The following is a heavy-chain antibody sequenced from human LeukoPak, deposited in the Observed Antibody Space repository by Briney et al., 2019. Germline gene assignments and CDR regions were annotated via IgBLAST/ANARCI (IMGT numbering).Heavy chain of an antibody. J-gene: IGHJ4*02. CDR1: GITFNRFW. Sequence: PGGSPRLSCAGSGITFNRFWMSWLRQAPGKGLEWVASIKQDGNEDYYVDSVKGRFTISRDNAKNSLILQMNSLRVEDTAMYYWGLLGGGAFDHWGQGTLVTVSP. CDR2: IKQDGNED. D-gene: IGHD3-16*01. CDR3: GLLGGGAFDH. V-gene: IGHV3-7*01.